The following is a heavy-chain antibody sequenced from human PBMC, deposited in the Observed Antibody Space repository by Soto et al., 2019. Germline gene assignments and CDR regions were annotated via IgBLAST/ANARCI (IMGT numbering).Heavy chain of an antibody. CDR1: GGSISSGGYY. D-gene: IGHD6-13*01. CDR3: ARNDGSSWLLDY. CDR2: IYYSGST. J-gene: IGHJ4*02. Sequence: SETLSLTCTVSGGSISSGGYYWSWIRQHPGKGLEWIGYIYYSGSTYYNPSLKSRVTISVDTSKNQFSLKLSSVTAADTAVYYCARNDGSSWLLDYWGQGTLVTVSS. V-gene: IGHV4-31*03.